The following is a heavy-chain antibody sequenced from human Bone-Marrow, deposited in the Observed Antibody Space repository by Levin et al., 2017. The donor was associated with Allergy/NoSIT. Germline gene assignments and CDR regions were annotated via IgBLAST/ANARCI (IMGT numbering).Heavy chain of an antibody. D-gene: IGHD3-10*01. CDR3: ASLSYYYGAGTHPDEDY. CDR2: IYYSGST. V-gene: IGHV4-30-4*01. J-gene: IGHJ4*02. Sequence: MSSETLSLTCSVSGASITSGDHYWSWIRQSPGKGLEWIGYIYYSGSTYYNPSLMTRITISLDPSKNHFSLKLISVTVADTAVDYCASLSYYYGAGTHPDEDYWGQGALVIVSS. CDR1: GASITSGDHY.